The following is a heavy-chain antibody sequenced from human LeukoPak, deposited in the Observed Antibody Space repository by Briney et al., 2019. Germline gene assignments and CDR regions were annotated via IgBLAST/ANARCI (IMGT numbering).Heavy chain of an antibody. CDR3: VFFYTGLMIPY. J-gene: IGHJ4*02. V-gene: IGHV3-74*01. D-gene: IGHD3/OR15-3a*01. CDR1: GFTFSTYW. Sequence: GGSLRLPCAASGFTFSTYWMHWVRQAPGKGLVWVSNINPEGSTPNYADSVKGRFTISRDNAQNTLYLQMDSLRVDDTSIYYCVFFYTGLMIPYWGQGALVTVSS. CDR2: INPEGSTP.